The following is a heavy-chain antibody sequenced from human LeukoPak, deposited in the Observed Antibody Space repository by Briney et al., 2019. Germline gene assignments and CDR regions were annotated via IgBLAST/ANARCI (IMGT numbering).Heavy chain of an antibody. J-gene: IGHJ3*02. CDR2: LIPIFGTA. CDR3: ARDFLIGYDSSGYAFDI. Sequence: ASVKVSCKASGGTFSSYAISWVRQAPGQGLEWMGGLIPIFGTANYAQKFQGRVTITADESTSTAYMELSSLRSEDTAVYYCARDFLIGYDSSGYAFDIWGQGTMVTVSS. CDR1: GGTFSSYA. D-gene: IGHD3-22*01. V-gene: IGHV1-69*01.